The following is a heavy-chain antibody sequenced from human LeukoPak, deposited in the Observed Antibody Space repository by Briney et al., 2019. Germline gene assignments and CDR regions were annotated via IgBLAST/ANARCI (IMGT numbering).Heavy chain of an antibody. D-gene: IGHD6-13*01. CDR3: ARGTAAAGFDY. CDR1: GGSFSGYY. J-gene: IGHJ4*02. V-gene: IGHV4-34*01. Sequence: SETLSLTCAVYGGSFSGYYWSWIRQPPGKGLEWIGEINHSGSTNYNPSLKSRVTISVDTSKNQFSLKLSSVTAADTAVYYCARGTAAAGFDYWDQGTLVTVSS. CDR2: INHSGST.